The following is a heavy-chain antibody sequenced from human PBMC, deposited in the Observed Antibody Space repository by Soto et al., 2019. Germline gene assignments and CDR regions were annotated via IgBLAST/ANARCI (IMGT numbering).Heavy chain of an antibody. CDR1: GFIFSVTT. J-gene: IGHJ4*02. CDR2: IRGRADNYAT. V-gene: IGHV3-73*02. Sequence: EVQLVESGGDLVQPGGSLKLSCAASGFIFSVTTIHWVSQASGAGLEWVGRIRGRADNYATGYAASVKGRFTISREDSKKTAYLQMNSLKAEDKAVDFCTRAPDGNNADYWGQGTLVTVSS. D-gene: IGHD6-13*01. CDR3: TRAPDGNNADY.